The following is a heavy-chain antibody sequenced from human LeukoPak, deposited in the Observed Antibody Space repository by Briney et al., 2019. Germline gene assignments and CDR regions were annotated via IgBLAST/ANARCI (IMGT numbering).Heavy chain of an antibody. V-gene: IGHV3-74*01. J-gene: IGHJ6*03. Sequence: GGSLRLSCADSGFTFDRYWMHWVRQPPGKGLSWVSHITTDGSGTSYADSVKGRFTISRDNAKNSLYLQMNSLRAEDTAVYYCARKLGPDYYYYYMDVWGKGTTVTVSS. CDR2: ITTDGSGT. CDR3: ARKLGPDYYYYYMDV. CDR1: GFTFDRYW.